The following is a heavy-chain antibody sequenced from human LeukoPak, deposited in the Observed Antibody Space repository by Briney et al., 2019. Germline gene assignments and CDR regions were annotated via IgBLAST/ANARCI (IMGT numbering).Heavy chain of an antibody. J-gene: IGHJ5*02. Sequence: PSETLSLTCTVSGGSISSYYWSWIRQPPGKGLEWIGYIYYSGSTNYNPSLKSRVTISVDTSKNQFSLKLSSVTAADTAVYYCARAPKMMVRGVIIPWGQGTLVTVSS. CDR1: GGSISSYY. V-gene: IGHV4-59*12. CDR3: ARAPKMMVRGVIIP. D-gene: IGHD3-10*01. CDR2: IYYSGST.